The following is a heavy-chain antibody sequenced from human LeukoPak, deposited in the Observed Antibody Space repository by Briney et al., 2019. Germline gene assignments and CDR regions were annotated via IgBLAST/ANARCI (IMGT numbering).Heavy chain of an antibody. CDR3: ARGYYGSGSYYKGNYFDY. D-gene: IGHD3-10*01. Sequence: PSETLSLTCAVSGYSISTGYNWGWIRQSPGKGLEWIGSISHSGSTHYNPSLKSRVTISLDTPNNEFSLSLSSVTAADTALYFCARGYYGSGSYYKGNYFDYWGQGTLVTVSS. J-gene: IGHJ4*02. CDR2: ISHSGST. CDR1: GYSISTGYN. V-gene: IGHV4-38-2*01.